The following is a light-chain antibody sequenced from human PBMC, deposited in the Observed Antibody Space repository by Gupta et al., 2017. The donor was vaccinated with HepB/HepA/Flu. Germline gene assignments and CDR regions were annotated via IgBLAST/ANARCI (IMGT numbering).Light chain of an antibody. J-gene: IGKJ1*01. CDR1: QGMTNF. V-gene: IGKV1-9*01. CDR3: QHLHNYVSST. Sequence: DIQLTQSPSFLSASVGDRVTITCRASQGMTNFLAWYQQKPGKAPKLLIYAASTLQRGVSSRFSGSASGTEFTLTTSSRQPEDFATYYCQHLHNYVSSTCGQGTKVDIK. CDR2: AAS.